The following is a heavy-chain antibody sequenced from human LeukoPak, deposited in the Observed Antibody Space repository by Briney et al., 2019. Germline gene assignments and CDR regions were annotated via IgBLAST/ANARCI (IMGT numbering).Heavy chain of an antibody. V-gene: IGHV3-23*01. J-gene: IGHJ4*02. CDR1: GFTFSNYG. CDR3: AKGRSPVTDPYFDY. Sequence: GGSLRLSCVGSGFTFSNYGMSWVRQAPGKGLEWVSAISGSGGSTYYADSVRGRFTISRDNSKNTLYLQMNSLRAEDTAVYYCAKGRSPVTDPYFDYWGQGTLVTVSS. CDR2: ISGSGGST. D-gene: IGHD4-11*01.